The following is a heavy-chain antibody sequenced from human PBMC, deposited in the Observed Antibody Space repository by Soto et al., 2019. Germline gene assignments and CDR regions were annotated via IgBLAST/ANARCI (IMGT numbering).Heavy chain of an antibody. CDR1: GFTFSSYA. J-gene: IGHJ6*04. Sequence: GGSLRLSCAASGFTFSSYAMSWVRQAPGKGLGWVSAISTSGGSQFYADSVKGRFTITRDNFKNTLYLQMNSLRAEDTAVYYCASNTYYDFWSGYYYGAYYYGMDVWGEGTTVTVAS. CDR2: ISTSGGSQ. V-gene: IGHV3-23*01. CDR3: ASNTYYDFWSGYYYGAYYYGMDV. D-gene: IGHD3-3*01.